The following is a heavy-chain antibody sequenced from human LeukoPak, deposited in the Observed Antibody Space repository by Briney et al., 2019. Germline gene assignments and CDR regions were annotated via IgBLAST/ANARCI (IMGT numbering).Heavy chain of an antibody. Sequence: GGSLRLSCAGSGFPFSSHGMNWVRQAPGKGLEWVGRIRSKANSYATAYAASVKGRFTISRDDSKNTAYLQMNSLKTEDTAVYYCTRQEYSYGGGIDYWGQGTLVTVSS. CDR3: TRQEYSYGGGIDY. CDR2: IRSKANSYAT. V-gene: IGHV3-73*01. CDR1: GFPFSSHG. J-gene: IGHJ4*02. D-gene: IGHD5-18*01.